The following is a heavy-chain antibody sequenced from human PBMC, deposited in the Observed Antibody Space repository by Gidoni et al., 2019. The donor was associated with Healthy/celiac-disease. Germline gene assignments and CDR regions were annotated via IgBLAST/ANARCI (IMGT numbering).Heavy chain of an antibody. J-gene: IGHJ4*02. CDR3: ARDGPPADY. CDR1: GYSISSGYY. V-gene: IGHV4-38-2*02. CDR2: IYHSGST. Sequence: QVQLQESGPGLVKPSETLSLTCALSGYSISSGYYWGWIRQPPGKGLEWIGSIYHSGSTYYNPSLKSRVTISVDTSKNQFSLKLSSVTAADTAVYYCARDGPPADYWGQGTLVTVSS.